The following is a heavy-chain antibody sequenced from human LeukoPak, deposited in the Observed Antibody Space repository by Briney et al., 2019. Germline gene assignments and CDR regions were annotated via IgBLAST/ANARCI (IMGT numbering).Heavy chain of an antibody. CDR2: LYGGGST. CDR3: ARDGHNYYFDS. V-gene: IGHV3-53*01. Sequence: GGSLRLSCAASGITLSSNYMSCVRQAPGKGLEWVSALYGGGSTFYADSVRGRVTISRDNSKIMMYLQMNSLRAEDTAVYYCARDGHNYYFDSWGQGTLVTVSS. CDR1: GITLSSNY. J-gene: IGHJ4*02. D-gene: IGHD5-24*01.